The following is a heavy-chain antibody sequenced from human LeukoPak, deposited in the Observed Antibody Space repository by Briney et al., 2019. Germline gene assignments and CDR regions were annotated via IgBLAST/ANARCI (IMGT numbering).Heavy chain of an antibody. Sequence: GGSLRLSCAASGFTFSSYGMHWVRQAPGKGLEWVAVISYDGSNKYYADSVKGRFTISRDNSKNTLYLQMNSLRAEGTAVYYCAKDDNYDFWSGPDYYYYGMDVWGQGTTVTVSS. CDR1: GFTFSSYG. J-gene: IGHJ6*02. V-gene: IGHV3-30*18. D-gene: IGHD3-3*01. CDR2: ISYDGSNK. CDR3: AKDDNYDFWSGPDYYYYGMDV.